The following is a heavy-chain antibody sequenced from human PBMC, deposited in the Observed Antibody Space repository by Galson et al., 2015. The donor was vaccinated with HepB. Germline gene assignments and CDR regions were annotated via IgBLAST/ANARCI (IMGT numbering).Heavy chain of an antibody. Sequence: SLRLSCAASGFTFSNYAMSWVRQAPGKGLEWVSAISDGGDDTYYADSGRGRFTISRDNFKNTLYLQMNSLRAEDTAAYYCVKWARPGYGYFSEGFDVWGQGTMVTVSS. D-gene: IGHD2-2*03. CDR3: VKWARPGYGYFSEGFDV. J-gene: IGHJ3*01. CDR1: GFTFSNYA. V-gene: IGHV3-23*01. CDR2: ISDGGDDT.